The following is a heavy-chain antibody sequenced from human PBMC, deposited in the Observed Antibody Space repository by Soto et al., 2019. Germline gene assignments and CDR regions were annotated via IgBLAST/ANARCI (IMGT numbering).Heavy chain of an antibody. D-gene: IGHD3-9*01. V-gene: IGHV3-7*01. CDR3: ARDRVDILTSYYFDY. CDR1: GFTFSSYW. J-gene: IGHJ4*02. CDR2: IKQDGSEK. Sequence: PVGSLRLSCAASGFTFSSYWMSWVRQAPGKGLEWVANIKQDGSEKYYVDSVKGRFTISRDNAKNSLYLQMNSLRAEDTAVYYCARDRVDILTSYYFDYWGQGTLVTVSS.